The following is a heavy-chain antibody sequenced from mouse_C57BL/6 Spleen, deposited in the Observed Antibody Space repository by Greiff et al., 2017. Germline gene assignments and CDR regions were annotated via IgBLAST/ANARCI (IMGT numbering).Heavy chain of an antibody. CDR1: GFSLTSYA. J-gene: IGHJ4*01. Sequence: VKVVESGPGLVAPSQSLSITCTVSGFSLTSYAISWVRQPPGKGLEWLGVIWTGGGTNYNSALKSRLSISKDNSKGQVFLKMNSLQTDDTARYYCARKGYYDYDLYAMDYWGQGTSVTVSS. V-gene: IGHV2-9-1*01. D-gene: IGHD2-4*01. CDR3: ARKGYYDYDLYAMDY. CDR2: IWTGGGT.